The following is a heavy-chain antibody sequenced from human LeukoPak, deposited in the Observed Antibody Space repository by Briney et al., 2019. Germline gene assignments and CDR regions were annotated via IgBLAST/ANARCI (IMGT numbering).Heavy chain of an antibody. CDR1: GFTFSSYA. D-gene: IGHD3-16*02. CDR3: ANGDYVWGSYRY. CDR2: ISGSGGST. Sequence: GGSLRLSCAASGFTFSSYAMSWVRQAPGKGLEWVSAISGSGGSTYYADSVKGRFTISRDNSKNTLYLQMNSLRAEDTAAYYCANGDYVWGSYRYWGQGTLVTVSS. J-gene: IGHJ4*02. V-gene: IGHV3-23*01.